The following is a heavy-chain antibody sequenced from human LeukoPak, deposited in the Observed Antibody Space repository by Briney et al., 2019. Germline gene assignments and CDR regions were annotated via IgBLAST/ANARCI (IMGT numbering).Heavy chain of an antibody. V-gene: IGHV3-53*01. CDR2: IYSGGTT. J-gene: IGHJ4*02. D-gene: IGHD4-23*01. CDR1: GFTVSGNY. CDR3: ARRAGGYSHPYDY. Sequence: GGSLRLSCAVSGFTVSGNYMSWVRQAPGKGLEWVSLIYSGGTTYYADSVKGRFTISRDNSKNTLYLQMNSLRAEDTAVYYCARRAGGYSHPYDYWGQGILVTVFS.